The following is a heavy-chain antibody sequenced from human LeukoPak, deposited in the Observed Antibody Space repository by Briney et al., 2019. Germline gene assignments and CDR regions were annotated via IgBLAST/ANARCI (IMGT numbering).Heavy chain of an antibody. V-gene: IGHV3-21*01. CDR2: ISSSSSYI. CDR1: GFTFSSYS. CDR3: ARGTMVRGVYYYYYCMDV. Sequence: GGSLRLSCAASGFTFSSYSMNWVRQAPGKGLEWVSSISSSSSYIYYADSVKGRFTISRDNAKNSLYLQMNSLRAEDTAVYYCARGTMVRGVYYYYYCMDVSRQGTSVTVSS. J-gene: IGHJ6*01. D-gene: IGHD3-10*01.